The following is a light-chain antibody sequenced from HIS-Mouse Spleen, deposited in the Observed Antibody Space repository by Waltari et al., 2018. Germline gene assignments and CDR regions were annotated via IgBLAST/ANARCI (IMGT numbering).Light chain of an antibody. Sequence: EIVLTQSPATLSLSPGERATLSCRASQSVSSYLAWYQQKPGQAPRLLIYDASNRAPGIPARFSGSGSGTDFTLTISSLEPEDFAVYYCQQRSNCAFTFGPGTKVDIK. J-gene: IGKJ3*01. V-gene: IGKV3-11*01. CDR1: QSVSSY. CDR3: QQRSNCAFT. CDR2: DAS.